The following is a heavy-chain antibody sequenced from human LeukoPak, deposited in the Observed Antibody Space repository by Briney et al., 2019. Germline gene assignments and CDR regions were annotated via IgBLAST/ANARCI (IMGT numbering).Heavy chain of an antibody. J-gene: IGHJ4*02. CDR2: IYYSGST. V-gene: IGHV4-39*01. Sequence: SETLSLTCTVSSGSISSSSYYWGWIRQPPGTGLEWIGSIYYSGSTYYNPSLKSRVTISVDTSKNQFSLKLSSVTAADTAVYYCARGSGWYNVYGYWGQGTLVTVSS. CDR3: ARGSGWYNVYGY. CDR1: SGSISSSSYY. D-gene: IGHD6-19*01.